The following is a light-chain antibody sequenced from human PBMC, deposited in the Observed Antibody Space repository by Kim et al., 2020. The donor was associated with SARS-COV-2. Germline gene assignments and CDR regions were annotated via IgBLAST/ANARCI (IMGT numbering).Light chain of an antibody. J-gene: IGKJ1*01. Sequence: IQMTQSPSSLSAAVGDRVTITCRASQNINSWLAWYQQKPGKAPKLLIYKASSLESGVPSRFSGSGSGTEFTLTISSLQPDDFATYYCQQDNTYPWTFGQGTKVDIK. CDR3: QQDNTYPWT. V-gene: IGKV1-5*03. CDR1: QNINSW. CDR2: KAS.